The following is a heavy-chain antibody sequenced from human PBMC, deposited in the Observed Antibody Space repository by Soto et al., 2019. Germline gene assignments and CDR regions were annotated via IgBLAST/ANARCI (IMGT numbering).Heavy chain of an antibody. CDR2: IIPIFGTA. D-gene: IGHD6-6*01. Sequence: QVQLVQSGAEVKKPGSSVKVSCKASGGTFSSYAISWVRQAPGQGLEWMGGIIPIFGTANYAQKFQGRVTITAEESTSTADMELSSLRSEDTAVYYCARDPPLRAARPWFDPWGQGTLVTVSS. V-gene: IGHV1-69*01. CDR1: GGTFSSYA. CDR3: ARDPPLRAARPWFDP. J-gene: IGHJ5*02.